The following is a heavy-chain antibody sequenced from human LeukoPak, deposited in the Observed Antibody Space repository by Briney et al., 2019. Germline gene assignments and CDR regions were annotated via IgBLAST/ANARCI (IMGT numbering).Heavy chain of an antibody. CDR3: AREELRYAFDI. J-gene: IGHJ3*02. Sequence: GASVNVSCKASGYTFTSYYMHWVRQAPGQGLEWMGIINPSGGSTSYAQKFQGRVTMTRDTSTSTVYMELSSLRSEDTAVYYCAREELRYAFDIWGQGTMVTVSS. CDR2: INPSGGST. V-gene: IGHV1-46*01. D-gene: IGHD1-7*01. CDR1: GYTFTSYY.